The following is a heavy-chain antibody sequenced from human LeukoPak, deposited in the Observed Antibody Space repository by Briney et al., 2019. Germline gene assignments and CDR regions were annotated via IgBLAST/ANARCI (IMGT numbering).Heavy chain of an antibody. V-gene: IGHV7-4-1*02. D-gene: IGHD3-10*01. CDR1: GYTFTSYA. CDR3: ARHYSGSGGFYKPDF. Sequence: GASVKVSCKASGYTFTSYAMNWVRQAPGQGLEWMGWINTNTGNPTYAQGFPGRFVFSLDTSVSTAYLQISSLKAEATAVYYCARHYSGSGGFYKPDFWRKETLVTVSS. CDR2: INTNTGNP. J-gene: IGHJ4*02.